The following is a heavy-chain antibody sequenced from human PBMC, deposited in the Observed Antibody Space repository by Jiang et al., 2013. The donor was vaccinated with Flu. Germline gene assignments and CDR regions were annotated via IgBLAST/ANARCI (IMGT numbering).Heavy chain of an antibody. CDR3: STLQPRIAAPEF. V-gene: IGHV7-4-1*02. Sequence: QSGSELTKPGASVKISCKASGYTFTKYPMNWVRQAPGQGLEWVGWINTISGNPTYAQAFTSRFVFSLDTSVSTAYLQIRGLKTEDTAIYYCSTLQPRIAAPEFWGRGTRGHRLL. CDR2: INTISGNP. J-gene: IGHJ4*01. CDR1: GYTFTKYP. D-gene: IGHD6-13*01.